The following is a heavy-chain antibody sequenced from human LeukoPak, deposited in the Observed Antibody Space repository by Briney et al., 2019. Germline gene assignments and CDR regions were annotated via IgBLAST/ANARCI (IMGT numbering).Heavy chain of an antibody. J-gene: IGHJ6*02. CDR3: ARDPHDIVVVVAATYYYYYGMDV. CDR2: ISYDGSNK. D-gene: IGHD2-15*01. V-gene: IGHV3-30-3*01. Sequence: GGSLRLSCAASGFTFSSYAMHWVRQAPGKGLVWGAVISYDGSNKYYADSVKGRFTISRDNSKNTLYLQMNSLRAEDTAVYYCARDPHDIVVVVAATYYYYYGMDVWGQGTTVTVSS. CDR1: GFTFSSYA.